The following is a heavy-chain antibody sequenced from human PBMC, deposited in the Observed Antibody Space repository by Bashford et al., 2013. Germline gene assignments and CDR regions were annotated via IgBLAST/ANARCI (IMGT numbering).Heavy chain of an antibody. CDR3: ARVKYSSGWFDY. Sequence: SVKVSCKASGGTFSSYAISWVRQAPGQGLEWMGGIIPIFGTANYAQKFQGRVTITADESTSTAYMELSSLRSEDTAVYYCARVKYSSGWFDYWGQGTLVTVSS. J-gene: IGHJ4*02. D-gene: IGHD6-19*01. V-gene: IGHV1-69*13. CDR1: GGTFSSYA. CDR2: IIPIFGTA.